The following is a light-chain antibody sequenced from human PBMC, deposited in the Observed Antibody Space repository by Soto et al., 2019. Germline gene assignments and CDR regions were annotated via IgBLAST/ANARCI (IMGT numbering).Light chain of an antibody. CDR2: AAS. Sequence: IPLTQSPSSLSASVGNRVTVTCRASQSINIYLNWYQQKPGKAPTLLIYAASSLQSGGPSRFSGGGSRTDFTLTISSLQTEDFAPYYCQQSYRSPYTIGQGTKLEI. V-gene: IGKV1-39*01. CDR3: QQSYRSPYT. J-gene: IGKJ2*01. CDR1: QSINIY.